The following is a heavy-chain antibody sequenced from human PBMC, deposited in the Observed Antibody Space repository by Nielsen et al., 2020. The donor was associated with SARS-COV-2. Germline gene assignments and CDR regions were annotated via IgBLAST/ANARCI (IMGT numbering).Heavy chain of an antibody. CDR3: ARGGCSTTSCYLGMDV. V-gene: IGHV3-21*01. Sequence: GESLKISCAASRFTFSTYSMNWVRQAPGKGLEWVSSISSSSSHIFYADSVNDRFTISRDNAKNSLFLLMNSLRAEDTAVYYCARGGCSTTSCYLGMDVWGQGTTVTVSS. CDR2: ISSSSSHI. J-gene: IGHJ6*02. D-gene: IGHD2-2*01. CDR1: RFTFSTYS.